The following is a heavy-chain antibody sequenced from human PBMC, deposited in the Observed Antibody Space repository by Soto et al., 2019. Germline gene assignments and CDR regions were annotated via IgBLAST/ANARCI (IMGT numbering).Heavy chain of an antibody. CDR1: GGSIRDYF. CDR3: ARVGGDDFGDSGGFDY. CDR2: IYYSGRT. J-gene: IGHJ4*02. Sequence: SETLSLTCTVSGGSIRDYFWTWIRQPPGKGLEWIGYIYYSGRTNYNPSLKSRVSISVDTSKNHLSLQLRSVTAADTAVYYCARVGGDDFGDSGGFDYWGQGTLVTVSS. D-gene: IGHD4-17*01. V-gene: IGHV4-59*01.